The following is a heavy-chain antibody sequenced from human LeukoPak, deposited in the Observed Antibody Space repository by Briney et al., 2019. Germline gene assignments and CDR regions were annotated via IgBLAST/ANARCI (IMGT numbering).Heavy chain of an antibody. CDR1: GFTFSSYA. Sequence: GGSLRLSCAASGFTFSSYAMSWVRQAPGKGLEWVAVISYDGSNKYYADSVKGRFTISRGNSKNTLYLQMNSLRAEDTAVYYCARDPTYNYGYYYYYYGMDVWGQGTTVTVSS. CDR2: ISYDGSNK. V-gene: IGHV3-30*04. D-gene: IGHD5-18*01. CDR3: ARDPTYNYGYYYYYYGMDV. J-gene: IGHJ6*02.